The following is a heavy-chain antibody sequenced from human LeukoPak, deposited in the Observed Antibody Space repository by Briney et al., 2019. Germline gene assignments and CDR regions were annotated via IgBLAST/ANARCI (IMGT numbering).Heavy chain of an antibody. D-gene: IGHD3-22*01. CDR3: AREEYYYDSSGYYYPDY. CDR1: GFTFDDYG. Sequence: GGSLRLSCAASGFTFDDYGMSWVRQAPGKGLEWVSGINWNGGSTGYADSVKGRFTISRDNAKNSLYLQMNSLRAEDTALYYCAREEYYYDSSGYYYPDYWGQGTLVTVSS. J-gene: IGHJ4*02. CDR2: INWNGGST. V-gene: IGHV3-20*04.